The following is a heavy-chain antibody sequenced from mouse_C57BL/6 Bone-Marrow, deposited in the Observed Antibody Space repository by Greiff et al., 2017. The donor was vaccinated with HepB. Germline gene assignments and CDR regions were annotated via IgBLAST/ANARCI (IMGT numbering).Heavy chain of an antibody. D-gene: IGHD2-1*01. Sequence: VQLQQSGAELVRPGASVTLSCKASGYTFTDYEMHWVKQTPVHGLEWIGAIDPETGGTAYNQKFKGKAILTADKSSSTAYMELRSLTSEDSAVYYCTRGDGNRRDYWGQGTTLTVSS. J-gene: IGHJ2*01. CDR2: IDPETGGT. V-gene: IGHV1-15*01. CDR1: GYTFTDYE. CDR3: TRGDGNRRDY.